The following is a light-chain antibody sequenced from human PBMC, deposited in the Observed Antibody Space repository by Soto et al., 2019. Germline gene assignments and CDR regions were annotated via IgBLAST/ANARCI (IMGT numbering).Light chain of an antibody. J-gene: IGKJ2*01. CDR3: QQLSSYPHT. Sequence: DIQLTQSPSFLSASVGDRVTITCRASQGINNYLAWYQQIPGKVPKLLIYAASTLQRGAPSRFSGSGSGTDFTLTISSLQPEDFATYYCQQLSSYPHTFGQGTKLEIK. CDR1: QGINNY. V-gene: IGKV1-9*01. CDR2: AAS.